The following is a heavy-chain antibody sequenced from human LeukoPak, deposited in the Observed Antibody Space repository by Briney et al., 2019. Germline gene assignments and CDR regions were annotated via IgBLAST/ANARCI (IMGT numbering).Heavy chain of an antibody. CDR3: ARFGYSVDY. Sequence: SETLSLTCTVSGGSISSYYWSWIRQPPGKGLEWIGYIYYSGSTNYNPSLKSRVTISVDTSKNQFSLKLSSVSAADTAVYYCARFGYSVDYWGQGTLVTVSS. J-gene: IGHJ4*02. D-gene: IGHD4-11*01. CDR2: IYYSGST. V-gene: IGHV4-59*01. CDR1: GGSISSYY.